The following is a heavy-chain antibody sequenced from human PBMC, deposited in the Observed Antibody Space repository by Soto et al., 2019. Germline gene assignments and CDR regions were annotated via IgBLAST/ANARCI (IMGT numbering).Heavy chain of an antibody. J-gene: IGHJ4*02. CDR2: ISAYNGNT. D-gene: IGHD3-9*01. V-gene: IGHV1-18*04. Sequence: GASVEGSCKGSGYTFFRYGISWGRQAPGQGLGWMGWISAYNGNTNYAQKLQGRVTMTTDTSTSTAYMELRSLRSDDTAVYYCARFAGGSYDILTGYPPHDYWGQGTLVTVSS. CDR1: GYTFFRYG. CDR3: ARFAGGSYDILTGYPPHDY.